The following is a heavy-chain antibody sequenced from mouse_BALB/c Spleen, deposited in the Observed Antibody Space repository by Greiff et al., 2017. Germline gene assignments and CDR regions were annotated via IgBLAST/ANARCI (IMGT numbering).Heavy chain of an antibody. CDR1: GDSITSGY. J-gene: IGHJ3*01. CDR2: ISYSGST. V-gene: IGHV3-8*02. D-gene: IGHD1-1*01. CDR3: ARLYYGSSPWFAY. Sequence: EVQRVESGPSLVKPSQTLSLTCSVTGDSITSGYWNWIRKFPGNKLEYMGYISYSGSTYYNPSLKSRISITRDTSKNQYYLQLNSVTTEDTATYYCARLYYGSSPWFAYWGQGTLVTVSA.